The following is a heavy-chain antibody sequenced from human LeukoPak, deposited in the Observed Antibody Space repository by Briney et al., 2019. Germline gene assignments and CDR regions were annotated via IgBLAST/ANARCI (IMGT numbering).Heavy chain of an antibody. CDR1: GGSISSSNW. V-gene: IGHV4-4*02. CDR3: ARVVGYSTVDY. CDR2: IYHSGST. J-gene: IGHJ4*02. Sequence: SETLSLTCAVSGGSISSSNWWSWVRQPPGKGLEWIGEIYHSGSTNYNPSLKSRVTISVDTSKNQFSLKLSSVTAADTAVYYCARVVGYSTVDYWGQGTLVTVSS. D-gene: IGHD4-11*01.